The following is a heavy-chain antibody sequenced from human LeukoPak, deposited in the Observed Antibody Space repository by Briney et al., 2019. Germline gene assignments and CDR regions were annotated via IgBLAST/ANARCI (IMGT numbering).Heavy chain of an antibody. J-gene: IGHJ3*02. V-gene: IGHV1-69*05. CDR2: IIPIFGTA. Sequence: VASVKVSCKASGGTFSSYAISWVRQAPGQGLEWMGGIIPIFGTANYAQKFQGRVTITTDESTSTAYMELSSLRSEDTAVYYCARPQITIFGVATPGAFDIWGQGTMVTVSS. CDR3: ARPQITIFGVATPGAFDI. D-gene: IGHD3-3*01. CDR1: GGTFSSYA.